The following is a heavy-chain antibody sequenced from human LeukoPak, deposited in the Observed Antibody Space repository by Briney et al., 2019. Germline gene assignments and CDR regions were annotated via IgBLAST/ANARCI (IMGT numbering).Heavy chain of an antibody. J-gene: IGHJ4*02. D-gene: IGHD3-16*02. CDR2: IIPIFGTA. V-gene: IGHV1-69*05. CDR1: GGTFSSYA. Sequence: VASVNVSCKASGGTFSSYAISWVRQAPGQGLEWMGGIIPIFGTANYAQKLQGRVTMTTDTSTSTAYMELRSLRSDDTAVYYCARWGGYYDYVWGSYRSPPYYFDYWGQGTLVTVSS. CDR3: ARWGGYYDYVWGSYRSPPYYFDY.